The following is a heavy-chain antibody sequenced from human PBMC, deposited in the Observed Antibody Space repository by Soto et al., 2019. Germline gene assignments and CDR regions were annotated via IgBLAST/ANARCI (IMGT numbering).Heavy chain of an antibody. Sequence: PSETLSLTCVVSGGSFNGYYWSWILQPPGKGLEWLGEINHSGSTNYKSSVKGRITISADTSKNQFSLNLSSVTAADTAVYYCARSNSGSRLDSWGQGTPVTVSS. J-gene: IGHJ4*02. CDR2: INHSGST. CDR1: GGSFNGYY. CDR3: ARSNSGSRLDS. V-gene: IGHV4-34*01. D-gene: IGHD3-10*01.